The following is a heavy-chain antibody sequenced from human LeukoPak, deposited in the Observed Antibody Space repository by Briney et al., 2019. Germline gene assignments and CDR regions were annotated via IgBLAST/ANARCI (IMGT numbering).Heavy chain of an antibody. CDR3: AHRHIGDRPFDP. Sequence: SGPTLVKPTQTLTLTCTFSGFSLSTSEMGVSWIRQPPVKALEWLALIFWTDEKHYSPSLKSRLTITKDTSKNQVVLTMTNMDPVDTATYYCAHRHIGDRPFDPWGQGTLVTVSS. D-gene: IGHD6-6*01. V-gene: IGHV2-5*01. J-gene: IGHJ5*02. CDR2: IFWTDEK. CDR1: GFSLSTSEMG.